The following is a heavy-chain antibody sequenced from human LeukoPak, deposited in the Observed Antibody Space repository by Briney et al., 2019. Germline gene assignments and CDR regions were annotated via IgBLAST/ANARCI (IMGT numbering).Heavy chain of an antibody. V-gene: IGHV4-34*01. D-gene: IGHD5-12*01. J-gene: IGHJ4*02. CDR3: ARVFGSGYKKKSSDY. CDR2: INHSGST. Sequence: TSETLSLTCAVYGGSFSGYYWSWIRQPPGKGLEWIGEINHSGSTNYNPSLKSRVTISVDTSKNQFSLKLSSVTAADTAVYYCARVFGSGYKKKSSDYWGQGTLVTVSS. CDR1: GGSFSGYY.